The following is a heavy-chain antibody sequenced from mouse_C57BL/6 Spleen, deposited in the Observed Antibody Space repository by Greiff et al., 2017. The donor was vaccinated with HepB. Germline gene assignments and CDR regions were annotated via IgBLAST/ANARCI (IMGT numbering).Heavy chain of an antibody. Sequence: VQLQQSGAELVRPGASVTLSCKASGYTFTDYEMHWVKQTPVHGLEWIGAIDPETGGTAYNQKFKGKAILTADKSSSTAYMALRSLTSEDSAVYYCTRGGGQLRALSWLAYWGQGTLVTVAA. D-gene: IGHD3-2*02. CDR3: TRGGGQLRALSWLAY. J-gene: IGHJ3*01. CDR1: GYTFTDYE. V-gene: IGHV1-15*01. CDR2: IDPETGGT.